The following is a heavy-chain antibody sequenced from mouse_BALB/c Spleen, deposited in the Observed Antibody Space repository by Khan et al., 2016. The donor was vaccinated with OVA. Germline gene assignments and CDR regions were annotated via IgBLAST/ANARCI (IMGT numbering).Heavy chain of an antibody. CDR1: GYTFTSYV. D-gene: IGHD2-14*01. V-gene: IGHV1S136*01. Sequence: VRLQQSGPELVKPGASVKMSCKASGYTFTSYVMHWVRQKPGQGLEWIGYIYPYNADTKYNEKIKGKATLTSDKSSSTAYMELTSLTSEDSTVSDCARNYGYDVYFDYWGQGTTHTVSS. J-gene: IGHJ2*01. CDR2: IYPYNADT. CDR3: ARNYGYDVYFDY.